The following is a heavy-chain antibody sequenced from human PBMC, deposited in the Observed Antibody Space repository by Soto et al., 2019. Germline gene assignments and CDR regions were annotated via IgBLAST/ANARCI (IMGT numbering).Heavy chain of an antibody. Sequence: LTCTVSGDTISSPDYYWSWIRQAPGKGLELIGYVYYRGSIYYTPSFESRVSISSDTSKNQFSLRLTSVTAADSAVYFCARERLNRNCSDSWG. D-gene: IGHD2-15*01. CDR2: VYYRGSI. J-gene: IGHJ5*01. CDR3: ARERLNRNCSDS. CDR1: GDTISSPDYY. V-gene: IGHV4-30-4*01.